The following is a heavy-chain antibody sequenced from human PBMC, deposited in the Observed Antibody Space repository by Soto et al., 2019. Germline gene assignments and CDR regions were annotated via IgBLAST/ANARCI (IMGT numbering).Heavy chain of an antibody. J-gene: IGHJ6*02. D-gene: IGHD2-21*01. CDR1: GCNFRTFG. CDR2: ISSDGNNI. CDR3: AKHILHNNYYFYNGMDV. Sequence: PGESLKISCAASGCNFRTFGMYWVRQAPGKGLEWMATISSDGNNIYYADSIKGRFTISRQNSKSTVYLQLNSLRTEDTAVYYCAKHILHNNYYFYNGMDVWGQGTTVTVSS. V-gene: IGHV3-30*18.